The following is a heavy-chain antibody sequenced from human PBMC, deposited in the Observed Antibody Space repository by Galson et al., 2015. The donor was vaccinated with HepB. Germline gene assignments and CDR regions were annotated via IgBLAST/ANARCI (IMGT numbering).Heavy chain of an antibody. J-gene: IGHJ6*02. Sequence: SVKVSCKASGGTFSSYTISWVRQAPGQGLEWMGRIIPILGIANYAQKFQGRVTITADKSTSTAYMELSSLRSEDTAVYYCARGGGPVMEGPDCSSTISCNYYYYGMDVWGQGTTVTVSS. V-gene: IGHV1-69*02. CDR3: ARGGGPVMEGPDCSSTISCNYYYYGMDV. CDR2: IIPILGIA. D-gene: IGHD2-2*01. CDR1: GGTFSSYT.